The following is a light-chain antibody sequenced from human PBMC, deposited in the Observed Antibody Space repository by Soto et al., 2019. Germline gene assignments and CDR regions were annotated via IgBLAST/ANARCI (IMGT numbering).Light chain of an antibody. CDR3: SSYTSSSSYV. Sequence: QSVLTQPASVSGSPGQSITISCTGTSSDVGGYNYVSWYQQHRGKAPKLMIYDVSNRPSGVSNRFSGSKSGNTASLTISGLQAEDEADYYCSSYTSSSSYVFGTGTKVTVL. J-gene: IGLJ1*01. V-gene: IGLV2-14*01. CDR1: SSDVGGYNY. CDR2: DVS.